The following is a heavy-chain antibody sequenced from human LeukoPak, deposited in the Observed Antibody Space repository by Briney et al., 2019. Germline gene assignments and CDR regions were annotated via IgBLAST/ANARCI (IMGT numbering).Heavy chain of an antibody. D-gene: IGHD2-15*01. CDR1: GFTFGDYA. Sequence: GGSLRLSCTVPGFTFGDYAMNWVRQAPGKGLEWVGLIRSKAHGGTTEYAASVKGRFTISRDDSRSIAVLQMNSLKTEDTAVYYCTRDRYCSGGSCYSGGLDYRGQGTLVTVSS. CDR3: TRDRYCSGGSCYSGGLDY. V-gene: IGHV3-49*04. J-gene: IGHJ4*02. CDR2: IRSKAHGGTT.